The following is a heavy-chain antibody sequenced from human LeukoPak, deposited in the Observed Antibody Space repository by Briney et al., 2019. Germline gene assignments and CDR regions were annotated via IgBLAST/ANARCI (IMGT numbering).Heavy chain of an antibody. Sequence: SETLSLTCAVSGYSISSGYYWGWIRPPPGKGLEWIGSIYHSGSTYYNPSLKSRVTISVDTSKNQFSLKLSSVTAADTAVYYCARDAGATRRDAFDIWGQGTMVTVSS. J-gene: IGHJ3*02. CDR2: IYHSGST. CDR1: GYSISSGYY. CDR3: ARDAGATRRDAFDI. V-gene: IGHV4-38-2*02. D-gene: IGHD6-25*01.